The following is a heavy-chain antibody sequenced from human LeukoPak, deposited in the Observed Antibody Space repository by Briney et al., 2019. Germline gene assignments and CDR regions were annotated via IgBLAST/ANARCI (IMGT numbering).Heavy chain of an antibody. V-gene: IGHV1-69*13. CDR3: ARGPQDYSNCFEYFQH. CDR1: GGTFSSYA. Sequence: GASVKVSCKASGGTFSSYAISWVRQAPGQGLEWMGGIIPIFGTANYAQKFQGRVTITADESTSTAYMELSSLRSEDTAVYYCARGPQDYSNCFEYFQHWGQGTLVTVSS. J-gene: IGHJ1*01. D-gene: IGHD4-11*01. CDR2: IIPIFGTA.